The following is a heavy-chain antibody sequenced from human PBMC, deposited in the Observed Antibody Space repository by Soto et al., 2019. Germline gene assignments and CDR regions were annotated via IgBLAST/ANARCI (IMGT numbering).Heavy chain of an antibody. Sequence: GGSLRLSCAASGFTFSSYWMSWVRQAPGKGLEWVANIKQDGSEKYYVDSVKGRFTISRDNAKNSLYLQMNSLRAEDTAVYYCARGAGYSSGWGYYYYYYGMDVWGQGTTVTVSS. J-gene: IGHJ6*02. CDR1: GFTFSSYW. V-gene: IGHV3-7*01. CDR2: IKQDGSEK. D-gene: IGHD6-19*01. CDR3: ARGAGYSSGWGYYYYYYGMDV.